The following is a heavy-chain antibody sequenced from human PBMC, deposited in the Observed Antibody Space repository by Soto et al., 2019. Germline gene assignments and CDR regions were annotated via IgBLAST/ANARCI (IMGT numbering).Heavy chain of an antibody. D-gene: IGHD3-22*01. Sequence: PGGSLRLSCTGSGFNFANYALTWVRQAPGKGLEWVGFIRGETNGGTADYAASLKGRITISRDDSKSIAYLEINSLQTEDTAVYYCTRYYYESSGYYVYWGKGTLVTVSS. CDR1: GFNFANYA. V-gene: IGHV3-49*04. J-gene: IGHJ4*02. CDR2: IRGETNGGTA. CDR3: TRYYYESSGYYVY.